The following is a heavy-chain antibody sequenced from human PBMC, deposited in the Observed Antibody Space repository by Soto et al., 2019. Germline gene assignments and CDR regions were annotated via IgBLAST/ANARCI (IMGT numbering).Heavy chain of an antibody. CDR3: AKDPYTGSTPYWYFDL. V-gene: IGHV3-23*01. CDR2: ISGSGGST. J-gene: IGHJ2*01. Sequence: EVQLLESGGGLVQPGGSLRLSCAASGFTFSSYAMSWVRQAPGKGLEWVSAISGSGGSTYYADSVKGRFTISRDNSKNTLYLQMNSLRAEDTAVSYCAKDPYTGSTPYWYFDLWGRGTLVTVSS. CDR1: GFTFSSYA.